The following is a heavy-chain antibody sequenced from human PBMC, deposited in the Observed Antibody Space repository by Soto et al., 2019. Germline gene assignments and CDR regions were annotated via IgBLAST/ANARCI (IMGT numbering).Heavy chain of an antibody. CDR3: AREIIPLTTDWYFDL. CDR1: GGSISGGVYY. CDR2: IFDSGST. V-gene: IGHV4-30-4*01. J-gene: IGHJ2*01. Sequence: QVQLQESGPGLVKPSQTLSLTCTVSGGSISGGVYYWSWIRQPPGKGLEWIGYIFDSGSTYYNPSLKSRVTISVDTSKNQFSLRLSSVTAADTAAYYCAREIIPLTTDWYFDLWGRGTLVTVSS. D-gene: IGHD4-17*01.